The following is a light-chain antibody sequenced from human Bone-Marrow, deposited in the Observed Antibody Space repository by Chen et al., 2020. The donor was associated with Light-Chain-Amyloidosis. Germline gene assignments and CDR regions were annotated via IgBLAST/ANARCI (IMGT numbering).Light chain of an antibody. Sequence: QSVLTQPPSVSAAPGQKVTISCSGSNSNIGSNYVSWYQQLPGAAPELLIYDNNKRPPEILHLFSGSKSGTSATLGLSGLQTGDEADYYCGTWDSSLSAVVFGGGTKLTVL. CDR3: GTWDSSLSAVV. CDR1: NSNIGSNY. CDR2: DNN. J-gene: IGLJ2*01. V-gene: IGLV1-51*01.